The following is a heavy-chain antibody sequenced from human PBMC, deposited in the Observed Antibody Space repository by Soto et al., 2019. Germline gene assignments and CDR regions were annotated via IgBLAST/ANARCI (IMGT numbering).Heavy chain of an antibody. D-gene: IGHD2-2*01. CDR3: ARSQGSSTSLEIYYYYYYGMDV. CDR2: IIPISDTT. J-gene: IGHJ6*02. CDR1: GGTFSSYA. V-gene: IGHV1-69*01. Sequence: QVQLVQSGAEVKKPGSSVKVSCKASGGTFSSYAISWVRQAPGQGLEWMGGIIPISDTTSYAQKSQGRVTSTADESTSTAYMELSSLRSEDTAVYYCARSQGSSTSLEIYYYYYYGMDVWGQGTTVTVSS.